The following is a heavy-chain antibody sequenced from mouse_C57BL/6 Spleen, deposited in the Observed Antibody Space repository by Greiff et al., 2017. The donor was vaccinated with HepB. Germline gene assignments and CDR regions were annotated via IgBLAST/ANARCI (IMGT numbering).Heavy chain of an antibody. Sequence: VQLQQSGPELVKPGASVKIPCKASGYTFTDYNMDWVKQSHGKSLEWIGDINPNNGGTIYNQKFKGKATLTVDKSSSTSYMELRSLTSEYTAVYYCARRGNGYDEFAYWGQETLVTVSA. J-gene: IGHJ3*01. CDR1: GYTFTDYN. CDR2: INPNNGGT. D-gene: IGHD2-2*01. CDR3: ARRGNGYDEFAY. V-gene: IGHV1-18*01.